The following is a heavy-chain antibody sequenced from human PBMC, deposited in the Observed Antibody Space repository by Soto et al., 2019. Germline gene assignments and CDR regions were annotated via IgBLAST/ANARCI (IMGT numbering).Heavy chain of an antibody. V-gene: IGHV4-59*08. J-gene: IGHJ4*02. CDR2: IYYSGST. D-gene: IGHD6-19*01. Sequence: SETLSLTCTVSGGSISSGDWSWIRQPPGKGLEWIGYIYYSGSTNYNPSLKSRVTISVDTSKNQFSLKLSSVTAADTAVYYCARRAGSGWFLYFYYWGQGTLVTVSS. CDR3: ARRAGSGWFLYFYY. CDR1: GGSISSGD.